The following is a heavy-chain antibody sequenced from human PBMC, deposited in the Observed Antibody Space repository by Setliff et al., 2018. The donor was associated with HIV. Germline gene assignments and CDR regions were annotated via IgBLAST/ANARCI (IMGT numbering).Heavy chain of an antibody. J-gene: IGHJ4*02. CDR3: ASRWGSYYDTNGHPFDY. CDR1: GGSFNILG. D-gene: IGHD3-22*01. V-gene: IGHV1-69*06. CDR2: IIPVVDAP. Sequence: SVKVSCKASGGSFNILGFTWVRQAPGQGLEWVGGIIPVVDAPIYAQRFQGRVVITADKSTGTAYMQLSSLKFEDTAVYYCASRWGSYYDTNGHPFDYWGQGTLVTVSS.